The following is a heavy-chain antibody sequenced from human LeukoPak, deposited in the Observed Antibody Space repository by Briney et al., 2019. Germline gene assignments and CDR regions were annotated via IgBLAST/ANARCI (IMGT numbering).Heavy chain of an antibody. CDR3: ATDLSTATTYYFDY. CDR2: INPNSGGT. D-gene: IGHD5-12*01. Sequence: ASVKVSCKASGYTFTGYYMHWVRQAPGQGLEWMGRINPNSGGTNYAQKFQGRVTMTEDTSTDTAYMELSSLRSEDTAVYYCATDLSTATTYYFDYWGQGTLVTVSS. J-gene: IGHJ4*02. CDR1: GYTFTGYY. V-gene: IGHV1-2*06.